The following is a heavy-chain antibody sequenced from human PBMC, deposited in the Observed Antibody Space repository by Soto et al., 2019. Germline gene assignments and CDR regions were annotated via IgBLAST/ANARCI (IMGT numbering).Heavy chain of an antibody. V-gene: IGHV1-2*04. CDR3: ARGLLPLNYYYVMDV. J-gene: IGHJ6*02. CDR2: INPNSGGT. D-gene: IGHD2-15*01. Sequence: GASVEVCWKASGYGFTGYYMRWPRQAPGQAHEWMGWINPNSGGTNYAQKFQGWVTMTRDTSISTAYMELSRLRSDDTAVYYCARGLLPLNYYYVMDVWGQGTTVTVSS. CDR1: GYGFTGYY.